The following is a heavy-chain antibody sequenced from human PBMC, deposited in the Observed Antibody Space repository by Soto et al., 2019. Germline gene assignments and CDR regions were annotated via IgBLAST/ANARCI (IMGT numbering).Heavy chain of an antibody. D-gene: IGHD2-15*01. J-gene: IGHJ6*02. CDR2: ISANIIST. Sequence: EVQLLESGGGLVQPGGSLRLSCAASGFNLNSHAMTWVRQAPGKGLEWVSTISANIISTYYADSVKGRLTISRDNSKNTLYLQMSSLRVEDTAVYHCARVDTPTVRVGMDVWGQGTTVTVSS. V-gene: IGHV3-23*01. CDR3: ARVDTPTVRVGMDV. CDR1: GFNLNSHA.